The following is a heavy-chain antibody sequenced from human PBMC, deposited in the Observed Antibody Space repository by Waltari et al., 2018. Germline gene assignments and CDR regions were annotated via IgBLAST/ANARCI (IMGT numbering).Heavy chain of an antibody. J-gene: IGHJ5*02. V-gene: IGHV4-59*01. D-gene: IGHD1-26*01. Sequence: QVKLQESGPGLVKPSETLSLSCTVSGGSISTSHWSWFRQFPGKGLEYIGYIYHSEATNYNPSLKSRVTISVDTSNNRVSLKLTSVTAADTAIYYCTNGGQWEPPTSWGQGTLVTVSS. CDR1: GGSISTSH. CDR3: TNGGQWEPPTS. CDR2: IYHSEAT.